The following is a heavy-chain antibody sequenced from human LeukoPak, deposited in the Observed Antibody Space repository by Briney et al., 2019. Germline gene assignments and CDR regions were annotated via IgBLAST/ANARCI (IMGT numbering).Heavy chain of an antibody. CDR2: ISYDGSNK. J-gene: IGHJ6*02. CDR3: ARDITGMDV. CDR1: GFTFSSYG. Sequence: GGSLRLSCAASGFTFSSYGMHWIRQAPGKGLEWVAVISYDGSNKYYADSVKGRFTISRDNSKNTLYLQMNSLRAEDTAVYYCARDITGMDVWGQGTTVTVSS. V-gene: IGHV3-30*03.